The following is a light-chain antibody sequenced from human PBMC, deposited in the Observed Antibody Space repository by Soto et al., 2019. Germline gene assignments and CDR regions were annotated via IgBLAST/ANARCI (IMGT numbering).Light chain of an antibody. J-gene: IGLJ3*02. Sequence: QSALTQPPSASGSPGQSVTISCTGTSSDVGAYNYVSWYQQHPGKAPKLMLYDVSKRPSGVPYRFSVSKSGNAAYLTVSELQGEDASDYYCSSYAGSSWVFGGVTKVTVL. CDR3: SSYAGSSWV. CDR1: SSDVGAYNY. V-gene: IGLV2-8*01. CDR2: DVS.